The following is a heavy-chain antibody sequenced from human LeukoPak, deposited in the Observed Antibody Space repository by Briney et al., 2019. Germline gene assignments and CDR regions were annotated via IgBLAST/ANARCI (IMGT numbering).Heavy chain of an antibody. CDR2: IYPGDSDT. V-gene: IGHV5-51*01. Sequence: GESLKISCKGPGYSFTSYWIGWVRQMPGKGLEWMGIIYPGDSDTTYSPSFQGQVTISADKSISTAYLQWSSLKASDTAMYYCASRSGRGLYGMDVWGLGTMVTVSS. CDR3: ASRSGRGLYGMDV. J-gene: IGHJ6*02. CDR1: GYSFTSYW. D-gene: IGHD2-15*01.